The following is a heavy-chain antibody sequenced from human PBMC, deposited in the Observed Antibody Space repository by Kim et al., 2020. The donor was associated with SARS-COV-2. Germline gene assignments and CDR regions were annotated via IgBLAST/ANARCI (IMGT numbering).Heavy chain of an antibody. D-gene: IGHD3-10*01. V-gene: IGHV4-34*01. J-gene: IGHJ5*02. CDR2: INHSGST. CDR1: GGSFSGYY. CDR3: RRGRFVSPRPRFWFDP. Sequence: SETLSLTCAVYGGSFSGYYWSWIRQPPGKGLEWIGEINHSGSTNYNPSLKSRVTISVDTSKNQFSLKLSSVTAADKAVYYCRRGRFVSPRPRFWFDPWG.